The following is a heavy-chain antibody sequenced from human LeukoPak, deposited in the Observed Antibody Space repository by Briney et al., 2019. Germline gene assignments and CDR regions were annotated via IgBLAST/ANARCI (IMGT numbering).Heavy chain of an antibody. J-gene: IGHJ3*02. Sequence: GGSLVLSCAASGFALNSYSLSWVRQAPGKGLEWVSPISSTTAYIHHADSVKGRFTISRDNTDNVVYLQMNSLRAEDTAVYYCATSHTSIVGIRSYGFDIRGQGTMVTVSS. V-gene: IGHV3-21*01. CDR3: ATSHTSIVGIRSYGFDI. CDR2: ISSTTAYI. CDR1: GFALNSYS. D-gene: IGHD1-26*01.